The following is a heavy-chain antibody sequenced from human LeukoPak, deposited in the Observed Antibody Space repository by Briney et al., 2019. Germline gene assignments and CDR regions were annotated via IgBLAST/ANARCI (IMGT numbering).Heavy chain of an antibody. CDR1: GCIFTSYW. CDR2: FYPADSDT. Sequence: GASLEISCQGSGCIFTSYWIGWVRQLPGKGQERRGIFYPADSDTRYSPSFQGQVTISADKSISTAYLQWSSLKASDTAMYYCARLWRGVNQQLVLGYWGQGTLVTVSS. V-gene: IGHV5-51*01. D-gene: IGHD6-13*01. CDR3: ARLWRGVNQQLVLGY. J-gene: IGHJ4*02.